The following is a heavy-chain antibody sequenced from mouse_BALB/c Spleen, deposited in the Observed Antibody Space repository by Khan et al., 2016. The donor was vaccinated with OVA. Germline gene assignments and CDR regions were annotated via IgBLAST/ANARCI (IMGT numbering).Heavy chain of an antibody. D-gene: IGHD3-3*01. CDR1: GYSFTSYY. CDR2: IDPFNGDT. Sequence: VQLQQSGPELMKPGASVNISCKASGYSFTSYYIHWVKQSHGKSLEWIGYIDPFNGDTDYNQNFKGKATLTVDKSSNTAYMHLSSLTSEDSAVYYCARGTCDYWGQGTLVTVSA. CDR3: ARGTCDY. V-gene: IGHV1S135*01. J-gene: IGHJ3*01.